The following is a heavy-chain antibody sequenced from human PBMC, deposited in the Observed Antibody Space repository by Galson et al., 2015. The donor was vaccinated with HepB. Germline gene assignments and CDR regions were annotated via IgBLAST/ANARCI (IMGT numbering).Heavy chain of an antibody. D-gene: IGHD3-10*01. CDR2: ISYSGST. J-gene: IGHJ4*02. CDR3: ARLVGSRGSVATDSFFDY. Sequence: LSLTCTVSGGSISSYYWSWIRQPPGKGLEWIGFISYSGSTNYNPSLKSRVTISIDTSKNQFSLKLTSLTAADTAVYYCARLVGSRGSVATDSFFDYWGQGTLVTVSS. CDR1: GGSISSYY. V-gene: IGHV4-59*01.